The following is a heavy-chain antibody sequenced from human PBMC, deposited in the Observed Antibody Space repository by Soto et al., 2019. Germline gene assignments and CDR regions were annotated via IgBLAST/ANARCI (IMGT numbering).Heavy chain of an antibody. CDR2: ISAYNGNT. D-gene: IGHD2-2*01. Sequence: QVQLVQSGAEVKKPGASVKVSCKASGYTFTSYGISWVRQAPGQGLEWMGWISAYNGNTNYAQKLQGRVTMTTDTSTSTDYMELRSLRSDDTAVYYCARASISVPAAMGFVRFDPWGQGTLVTVSS. J-gene: IGHJ5*02. V-gene: IGHV1-18*01. CDR3: ARASISVPAAMGFVRFDP. CDR1: GYTFTSYG.